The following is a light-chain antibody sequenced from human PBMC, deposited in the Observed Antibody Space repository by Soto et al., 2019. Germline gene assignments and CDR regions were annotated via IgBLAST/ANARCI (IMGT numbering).Light chain of an antibody. J-gene: IGLJ1*01. CDR2: SNN. CDR3: AAWDDSLNGPV. Sequence: QSVLTQPPSASRTPGQRVTISCSGSSSNIGSNTVNWYQQLPGTAPKLLIYSNNQRPSGVPDRFSGSKSGTSASLAISGLQSEDEADYYCAAWDDSLNGPVFGTGTKVTVL. CDR1: SSNIGSNT. V-gene: IGLV1-44*01.